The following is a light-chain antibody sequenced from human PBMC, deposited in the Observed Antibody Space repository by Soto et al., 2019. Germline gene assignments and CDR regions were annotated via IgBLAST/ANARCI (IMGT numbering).Light chain of an antibody. V-gene: IGKV1-5*03. CDR2: KAS. CDR3: QQYNSYPYT. Sequence: DIPMTQSPSTLSASVGDRVTITCRASQSISSWLAWYQQKPGKAPKLLIYKASSLESGVPSRFSGSGSGTESTLTISSLQTDDFATYYCQQYNSYPYTFGHGTTLEIK. J-gene: IGKJ2*01. CDR1: QSISSW.